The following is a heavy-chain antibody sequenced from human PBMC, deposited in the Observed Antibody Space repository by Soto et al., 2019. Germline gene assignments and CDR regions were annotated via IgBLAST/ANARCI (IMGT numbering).Heavy chain of an antibody. CDR3: ARGPRAAAAFDI. J-gene: IGHJ3*02. V-gene: IGHV4-34*01. CDR2: INHSGST. CDR1: GGSFSGYY. Sequence: SETLSLTCAVYGGSFSGYYLSWIRQPPGKGLEWIGEINHSGSTNYNPSLKSRVTISVDTSKNQFSLKLSSVTAADTAVYYCARGPRAAAAFDIWGQGTMVTVSS. D-gene: IGHD6-13*01.